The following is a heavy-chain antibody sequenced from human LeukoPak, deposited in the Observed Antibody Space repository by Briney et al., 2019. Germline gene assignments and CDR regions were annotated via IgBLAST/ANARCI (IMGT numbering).Heavy chain of an antibody. Sequence: ASVKVSSKASGYIFTSYDINWVRQATGQGLEWMGWVNPNNGNTGFAQKFQGRVTMSRDTSISTAYMELRSLRSEDTAVYYCVRESTIEVAGSDAFDIWGQGTKVIVSS. CDR1: GYIFTSYD. J-gene: IGHJ3*02. CDR2: VNPNNGNT. CDR3: VRESTIEVAGSDAFDI. V-gene: IGHV1-8*02. D-gene: IGHD6-19*01.